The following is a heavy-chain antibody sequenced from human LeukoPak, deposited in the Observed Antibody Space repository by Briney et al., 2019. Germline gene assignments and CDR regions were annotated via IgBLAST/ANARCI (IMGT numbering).Heavy chain of an antibody. J-gene: IGHJ6*02. CDR1: GYTFTSYD. CDR2: MNPNSGNT. V-gene: IGHV1-8*01. D-gene: IGHD3-3*01. CDR3: ARDAKTSTIFGVVITYYYYYGMDV. Sequence: ASVKVSCKASGYTFTSYDINWVRQATGQGLEWMGWMNPNSGNTGYAQKFQGRVTMTRNTSISTAYMELSSLRSEDTAVHYCARDAKTSTIFGVVITYYYYYGMDVWGQGTTVTVSS.